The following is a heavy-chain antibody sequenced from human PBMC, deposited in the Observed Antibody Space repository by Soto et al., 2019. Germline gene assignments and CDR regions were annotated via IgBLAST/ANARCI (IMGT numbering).Heavy chain of an antibody. V-gene: IGHV1-46*01. J-gene: IGHJ4*02. Sequence: ASVKVSCKASGYTFTNYVMHWVRQAPGQGLEWMGIMNPNTGSTSYAQKFQGRVIMTRDTSTSTVYMELSSLRSGDTAVYYCAREHGGSYLDYWGQGTLVTVSS. D-gene: IGHD3-16*01. CDR3: AREHGGSYLDY. CDR2: MNPNTGST. CDR1: GYTFTNYV.